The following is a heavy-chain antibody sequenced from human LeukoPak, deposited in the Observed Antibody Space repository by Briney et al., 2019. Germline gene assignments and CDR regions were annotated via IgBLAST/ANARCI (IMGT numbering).Heavy chain of an antibody. V-gene: IGHV4-34*01. CDR1: GGSFSGYY. Sequence: PSETLSLTCAVYGGSFSGYYWSWIRQPPGKGLEWIGEINHSGSTNYNPSLKSRVTISVDTSKNQFSLKLSSVTAVDTAVYYCARKATTGPTKAAFDIWGQGTMVTVSS. D-gene: IGHD4-17*01. CDR3: ARKATTGPTKAAFDI. CDR2: INHSGST. J-gene: IGHJ3*02.